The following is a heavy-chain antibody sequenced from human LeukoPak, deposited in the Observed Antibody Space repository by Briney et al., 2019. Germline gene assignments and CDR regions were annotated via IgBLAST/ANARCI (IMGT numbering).Heavy chain of an antibody. V-gene: IGHV1-69*15. CDR1: GGTFTSYA. CDR2: IIPISGTT. D-gene: IGHD1-26*01. Sequence: SVKVSCKTSGGTFTSYAITWVRQAPGQGLEWMGKIIPISGTTNYAQKFQGRVTFTADESTSTAYMELSSLRSEDTALYYCARKLRLGGNWFDPWGQGTLVTVSS. J-gene: IGHJ5*02. CDR3: ARKLRLGGNWFDP.